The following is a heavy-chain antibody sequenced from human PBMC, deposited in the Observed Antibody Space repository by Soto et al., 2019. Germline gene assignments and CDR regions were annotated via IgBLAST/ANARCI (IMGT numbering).Heavy chain of an antibody. CDR3: AKDLRPVVVAATTGGMDV. V-gene: IGHV3-30*18. J-gene: IGHJ6*02. Sequence: QPGGSLRLSCAASGFTFSGYGMHWVRQAPGTGLDWVAVISYDGSNEFYGDSVRGRFTISRDNSKNTLFLQMNSLRTEDTAVYYCAKDLRPVVVAATTGGMDVWGQGTTVTVSS. D-gene: IGHD2-2*01. CDR1: GFTFSGYG. CDR2: ISYDGSNE.